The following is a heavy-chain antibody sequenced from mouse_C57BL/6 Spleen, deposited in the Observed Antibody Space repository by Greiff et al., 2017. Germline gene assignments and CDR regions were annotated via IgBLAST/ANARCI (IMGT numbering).Heavy chain of an antibody. J-gene: IGHJ4*01. CDR3: VRHGLWGGLYAMDY. CDR1: GFSFNTYA. V-gene: IGHV10-1*01. CDR2: IRSKSNNYAT. Sequence: EVKLVESGGGLVQPKGSLKLSCAASGFSFNTYAMNWVRQAPGKGLEWVARIRSKSNNYATYYADSVKDRFTISRDDSESMLYLQMNNLKTEDTAMYYCVRHGLWGGLYAMDYWGQGTSVTVSS. D-gene: IGHD1-1*02.